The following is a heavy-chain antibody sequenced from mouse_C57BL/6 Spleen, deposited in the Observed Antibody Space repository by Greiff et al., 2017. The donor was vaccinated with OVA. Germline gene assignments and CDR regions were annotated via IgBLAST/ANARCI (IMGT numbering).Heavy chain of an antibody. J-gene: IGHJ3*01. V-gene: IGHV1-15*01. CDR2: IDPETGGT. CDR1: GYTFTDYE. CDR3: TRGAAQATSFAY. D-gene: IGHD3-2*02. Sequence: VQLQQSGAELVRPGASVTLSCKASGYTFTDYEMHWVKQTPVHGLEWIGAIDPETGGTAYNQKFKGKAILTADKSSSTAYMELRSLTSEDSAVYYCTRGAAQATSFAYWGQGTLVTVSA.